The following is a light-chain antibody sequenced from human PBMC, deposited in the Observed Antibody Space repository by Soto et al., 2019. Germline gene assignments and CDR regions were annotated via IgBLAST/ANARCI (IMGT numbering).Light chain of an antibody. Sequence: DIELTQSPATLSVSLGDTATISCRASQTISGWLAWYQQRPGQAPRLLIFDASTWASGVPSRFSGSGSGTTFTLTISSLESEDFAAYYCLQHNGWSRTFGQGTKVDIK. CDR1: QTISGW. CDR2: DAS. V-gene: IGKV1-5*01. J-gene: IGKJ1*01. CDR3: LQHNGWSRT.